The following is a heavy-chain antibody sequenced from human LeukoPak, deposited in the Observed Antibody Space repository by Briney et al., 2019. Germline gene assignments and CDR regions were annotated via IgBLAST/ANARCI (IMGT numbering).Heavy chain of an antibody. V-gene: IGHV4-4*07. CDR2: IYTSGSI. D-gene: IGHD2-8*01. CDR1: GGSISSYY. Sequence: SETLSLTCTVSGGSISSYYWSWIRQPAGKGLEWIGRIYTSGSINYNPSLKSRVTMSVDTSKNQFSLKLSSVTAADTAVYYCAGSLGYCTSNVCYLKYWGQGTLVTVSS. J-gene: IGHJ4*02. CDR3: AGSLGYCTSNVCYLKY.